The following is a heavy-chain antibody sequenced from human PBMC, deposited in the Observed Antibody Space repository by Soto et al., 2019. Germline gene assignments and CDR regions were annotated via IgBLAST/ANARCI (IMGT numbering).Heavy chain of an antibody. J-gene: IGHJ4*02. D-gene: IGHD7-27*01. CDR1: GFTFSSYG. V-gene: IGHV3-30*18. CDR3: AKVRRHRGYAGVYFDY. CDR2: ISYDGSNK. Sequence: QVQLVESGGGVVQPGRSLRLSCAASGFTFSSYGMHWVRQAPGKGLAWVAAISYDGSNKYYADSVKGRFTISRDNSKNALYLQMNGLRAGDTAVYYCAKVRRHRGYAGVYFDYWGQGTLVTVSS.